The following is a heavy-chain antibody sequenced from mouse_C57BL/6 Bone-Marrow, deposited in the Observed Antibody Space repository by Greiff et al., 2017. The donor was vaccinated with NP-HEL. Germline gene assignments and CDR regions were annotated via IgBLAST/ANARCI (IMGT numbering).Heavy chain of an antibody. V-gene: IGHV1-82*01. CDR1: GYAFSSSW. J-gene: IGHJ1*03. D-gene: IGHD1-1*01. CDR2: IYPGDGDT. CDR3: ARSTTVVAKGYFDV. Sequence: LQESGPERVKHGASVKISCKASGYAFSSSWMNWVKQRPGKGLAWIGRIYPGDGDTNYNGKFKGKATLTADKSSSTAYMQLSSLTSEDSAVYFCARSTTVVAKGYFDVWGTGTTVTVSS.